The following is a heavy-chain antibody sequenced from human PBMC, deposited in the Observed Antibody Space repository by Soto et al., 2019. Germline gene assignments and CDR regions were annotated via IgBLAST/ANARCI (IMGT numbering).Heavy chain of an antibody. J-gene: IGHJ4*02. CDR2: IKDDGREQ. CDR1: GFTFSRYW. CDR3: AREPSGIDY. Sequence: EVQLVESGGGLVQPGGSLRLSCAASGFTFSRYWMSWVRQAPGKGLEWVANIKDDGREQYYVDSVKGRFTISRDNAKNSLFLQMNGLRAEDTAVYYCAREPSGIDYWGQGTQVAVSS. D-gene: IGHD1-26*01. V-gene: IGHV3-7*01.